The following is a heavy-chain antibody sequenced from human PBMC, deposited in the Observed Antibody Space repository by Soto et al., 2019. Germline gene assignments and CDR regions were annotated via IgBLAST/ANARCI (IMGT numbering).Heavy chain of an antibody. CDR3: ARAEYYYGSGRARRDYYYYGMDV. Sequence: ASVKVSCKASGYTFTSYDINWVRQATGQGREGMGWMNPNSGNTGYAQKFQGRVTMTRNTSISTAYMELSSLRSEDTAVYYCARAEYYYGSGRARRDYYYYGMDVWGQGTTVTVSS. J-gene: IGHJ6*02. CDR1: GYTFTSYD. CDR2: MNPNSGNT. D-gene: IGHD3-10*01. V-gene: IGHV1-8*01.